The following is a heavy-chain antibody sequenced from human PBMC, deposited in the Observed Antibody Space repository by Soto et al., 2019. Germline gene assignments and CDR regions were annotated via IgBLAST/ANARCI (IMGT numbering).Heavy chain of an antibody. J-gene: IGHJ5*02. CDR1: GGAISSYY. D-gene: IGHD1-26*01. Sequence: SETLSLTCTVSGGAISSYYWIWIRQPPGNGLECIGYIYYIGSTNYNPSLKSRFTISLDRCKNHLSLKVSSMTAACTAVYYCARSTSRAPNWFDPWGQGNLVTVSS. V-gene: IGHV4-59*01. CDR2: IYYIGST. CDR3: ARSTSRAPNWFDP.